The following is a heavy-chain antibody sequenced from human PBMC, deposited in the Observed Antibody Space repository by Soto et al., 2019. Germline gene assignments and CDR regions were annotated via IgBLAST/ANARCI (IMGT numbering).Heavy chain of an antibody. V-gene: IGHV4-39*01. Sequence: PSETLSLTCTVSGVSIHNSHSFWGWIRQPPGKGLEFIGTVYYSGGAHYNSSPKSRVTISVDTANNQVSLRMRSLTAADTAVYYCGRVVEGATRHTDLDSWGQGTLVTVS. CDR3: GRVVEGATRHTDLDS. CDR1: GVSIHNSHSF. D-gene: IGHD2-21*01. J-gene: IGHJ5*01. CDR2: VYYSGGA.